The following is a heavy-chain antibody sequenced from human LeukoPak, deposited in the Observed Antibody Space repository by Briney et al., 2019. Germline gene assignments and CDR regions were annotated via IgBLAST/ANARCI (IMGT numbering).Heavy chain of an antibody. CDR1: GFTFSSYG. CDR3: ARPVAGY. Sequence: TGGSLRLSCAASGFTFSSYGMHWVRQAPGKGLEWVAVIWYDGSNKYYADSVKGRFTISRDNAKNSLYLQMNSLRAEDTAVYYCARPVAGYWGQGTLVTVSS. V-gene: IGHV3-33*01. CDR2: IWYDGSNK. D-gene: IGHD2-15*01. J-gene: IGHJ4*02.